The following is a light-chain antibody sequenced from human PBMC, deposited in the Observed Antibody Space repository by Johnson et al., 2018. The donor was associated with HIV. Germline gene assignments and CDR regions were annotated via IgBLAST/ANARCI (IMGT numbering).Light chain of an antibody. J-gene: IGLJ1*01. Sequence: QSVLSQPPSVSAAPGQKVTISCSGSSSNIGNNYVSWFQHLPGTAPKLLIYENNKRPSGIPDRFFGSKSGTSATLDITGLQTGDEGDYYCGAWDSSLNAYVFGAGTKVTVL. CDR2: ENN. V-gene: IGLV1-51*02. CDR1: SSNIGNNY. CDR3: GAWDSSLNAYV.